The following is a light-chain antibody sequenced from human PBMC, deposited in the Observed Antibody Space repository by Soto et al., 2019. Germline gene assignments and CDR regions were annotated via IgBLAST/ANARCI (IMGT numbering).Light chain of an antibody. CDR1: QSVSSSY. V-gene: IGKV3-20*01. Sequence: EIVLTQSPGTLSLSPGERATLSCRASQSVSSSYLAWYQQKPGQAPRLLIYGASSRATGIPDRLSGSGSGTYFTLTISILEPEDFAVYYCQQYDSSPLTFGGGTKVEIK. CDR2: GAS. CDR3: QQYDSSPLT. J-gene: IGKJ4*01.